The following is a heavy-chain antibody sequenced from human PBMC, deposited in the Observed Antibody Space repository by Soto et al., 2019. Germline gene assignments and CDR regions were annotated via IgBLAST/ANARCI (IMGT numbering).Heavy chain of an antibody. CDR3: ARATAMYNSSAGGFDS. Sequence: QVLLQESGPGLVNPSATFSLTCTVSGGSLTNFYWGWVRQPPGKGLEWIGYVHAIGTTNYNSSLRSLVSISVDTSRNQFSLKLSSVIAADTAVYYSARATAMYNSSAGGFDSWGQGTLVTVSS. J-gene: IGHJ4*02. CDR1: GGSLTNFY. CDR2: VHAIGTT. V-gene: IGHV4-59*01. D-gene: IGHD5-18*01.